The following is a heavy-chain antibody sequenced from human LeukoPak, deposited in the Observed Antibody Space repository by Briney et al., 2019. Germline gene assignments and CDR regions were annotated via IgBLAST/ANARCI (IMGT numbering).Heavy chain of an antibody. CDR1: GYSFPSHW. CDR2: IYPGDSDT. V-gene: IGHV5-51*01. CDR3: ARNNYGLNEGGWFDP. Sequence: GESLKISCKGSGYSFPSHWIGWVRQMPGKGLEWMGIIYPGDSDTRYSPSFQGQVTISADKSISTAYLQWSSLKASDTAMYYCARNNYGLNEGGWFDPWGQGTLVTVSS. D-gene: IGHD5-18*01. J-gene: IGHJ5*02.